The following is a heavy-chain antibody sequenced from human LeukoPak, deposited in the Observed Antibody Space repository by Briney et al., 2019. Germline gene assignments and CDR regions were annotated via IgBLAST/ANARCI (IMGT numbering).Heavy chain of an antibody. J-gene: IGHJ4*02. D-gene: IGHD5-18*01. CDR1: GYTFTSYD. Sequence: SVKVSCKASGYTFTSYDINWVRQATGQGLEWMGGIIPIFGTANYAQKFQGRVTITADKSTSTAYMELSSLRSEDTAVYYCARVSNGYSYGYPFDYWGQGTLVTVSS. CDR2: IIPIFGTA. CDR3: ARVSNGYSYGYPFDY. V-gene: IGHV1-69*06.